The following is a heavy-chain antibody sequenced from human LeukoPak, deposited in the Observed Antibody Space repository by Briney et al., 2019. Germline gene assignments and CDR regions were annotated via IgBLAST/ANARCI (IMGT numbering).Heavy chain of an antibody. CDR3: ARYEGDTARIPYFDY. J-gene: IGHJ4*02. D-gene: IGHD5-18*01. CDR1: GFTFSSYE. V-gene: IGHV3-48*03. Sequence: PGGSLRLSCAASGFTFSSYELNWVRQAPGKGLEWVSYIGGSGGNIYYADSVKGRFTISRDNAKNSLYLQMNSLRAEDTAVYYCARYEGDTARIPYFDYWGQGTQVTVSS. CDR2: IGGSGGNI.